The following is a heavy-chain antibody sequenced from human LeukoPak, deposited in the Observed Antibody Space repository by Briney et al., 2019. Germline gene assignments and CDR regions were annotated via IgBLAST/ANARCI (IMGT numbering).Heavy chain of an antibody. Sequence: GGSLRLSCAASGFTFSSYAMSWVRQAPGKGLEWVSAISGSGGSTYYADSVKGRFTISRDNSKNTLYLQMNSLRAEDTAVYYCAKGVYDYVWGSYIAYFDYWGQGTLVTVSS. CDR3: AKGVYDYVWGSYIAYFDY. CDR1: GFTFSSYA. J-gene: IGHJ4*02. V-gene: IGHV3-23*01. D-gene: IGHD3-16*01. CDR2: ISGSGGST.